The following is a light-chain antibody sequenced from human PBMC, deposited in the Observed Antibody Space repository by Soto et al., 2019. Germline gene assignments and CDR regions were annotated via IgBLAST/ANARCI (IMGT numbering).Light chain of an antibody. CDR1: QPISRY. CDR2: SAS. V-gene: IGKV1-39*01. Sequence: DIPMTQSPSSLSAFVGDRVTITCRASQPISRYLNWYQQKPGKAPKLLIYSASSLQSGVPSRFSGSGSGTDFTLTISNLQPEDFANYYCQQAHSTPVTFGPGTTVDLK. J-gene: IGKJ3*01. CDR3: QQAHSTPVT.